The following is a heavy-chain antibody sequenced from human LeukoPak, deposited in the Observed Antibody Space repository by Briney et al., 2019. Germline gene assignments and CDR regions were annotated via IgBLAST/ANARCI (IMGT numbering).Heavy chain of an antibody. D-gene: IGHD3-16*01. CDR1: GGSFSGYY. CDR3: AREGGILGAFDI. V-gene: IGHV4-34*01. Sequence: SETLSLTCAVYGGSFSGYYWSWIRQAPGKGLEWIGNIYHSGSTYYKSSLKSRVTISVDTSKNQFSLRLSSVTAADTAVYSCAREGGILGAFDIWGQGTMVTVSS. J-gene: IGHJ3*02. CDR2: IYHSGST.